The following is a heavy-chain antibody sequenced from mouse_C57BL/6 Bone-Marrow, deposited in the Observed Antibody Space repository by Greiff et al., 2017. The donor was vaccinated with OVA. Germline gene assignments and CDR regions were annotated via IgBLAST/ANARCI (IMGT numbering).Heavy chain of an antibody. D-gene: IGHD2-1*01. CDR3: ARDSIYYGNSGGAMDY. J-gene: IGHJ4*01. Sequence: DVMLVESGGGLVKPGGSLKLSCAASGFTFSSYAMSWVRQTPEKRLEWVATISDGGSYTYYPDNVKGRFTISRDNAKNNLYLQMSHLKSEDTAMYYCARDSIYYGNSGGAMDYWGQGTSVTVSS. CDR1: GFTFSSYA. V-gene: IGHV5-4*01. CDR2: ISDGGSYT.